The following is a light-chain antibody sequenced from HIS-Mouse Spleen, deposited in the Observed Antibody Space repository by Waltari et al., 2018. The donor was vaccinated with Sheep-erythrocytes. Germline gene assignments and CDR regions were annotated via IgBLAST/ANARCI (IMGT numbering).Light chain of an antibody. J-gene: IGKJ2*01. CDR2: GES. CDR1: PSVSSN. Sequence: EIVMTQSPATLSVSPGERATLSCRATPSVSSNLSWYQQKPGQASRLLIYGESARATGIPARFSGSGSGTEFTLTISSMQSEDFAVYYCQQYNNWPPYTFGQGTKLEIK. V-gene: IGKV3-15*01. CDR3: QQYNNWPPYT.